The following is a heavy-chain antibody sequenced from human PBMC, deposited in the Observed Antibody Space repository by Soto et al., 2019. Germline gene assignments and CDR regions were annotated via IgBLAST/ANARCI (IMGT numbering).Heavy chain of an antibody. Sequence: ASVKVSCKASGYTFTSYGIGWVRQAPGQGLEWMGWISAYNGNTNYAQKLQGRVTMTTDTSTSTAYMELSSLRSEDTAVYYCARETAAGTNRLAYYFDYWGQGTLVTVSS. CDR3: ARETAAGTNRLAYYFDY. V-gene: IGHV1-18*01. J-gene: IGHJ4*02. D-gene: IGHD6-13*01. CDR2: ISAYNGNT. CDR1: GYTFTSYG.